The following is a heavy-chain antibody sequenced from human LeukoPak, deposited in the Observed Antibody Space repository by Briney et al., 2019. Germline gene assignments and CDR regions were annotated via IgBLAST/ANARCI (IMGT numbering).Heavy chain of an antibody. Sequence: GGSLRLSCAASGFTFSDYYMSWIRQAPGKGLEWVAGIWYDGSNKYYADSVKGRFTISRDNSKNTLYLQMNSLRAEDTAVYYCARDPSLAIAVAGSYFHHWGQGTLVTVSS. CDR1: GFTFSDYY. CDR3: ARDPSLAIAVAGSYFHH. J-gene: IGHJ1*01. V-gene: IGHV3-33*08. D-gene: IGHD6-19*01. CDR2: IWYDGSNK.